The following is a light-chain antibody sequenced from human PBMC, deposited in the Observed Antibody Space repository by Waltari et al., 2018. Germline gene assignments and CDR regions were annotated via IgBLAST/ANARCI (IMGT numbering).Light chain of an antibody. CDR3: QNHERLPAT. Sequence: SRRASQSVSNYVAWYQQRPGQAPRLRSYAASTRATGIPDRFSGSGFWTDFSLTISRREPEDFAVYYCQNHERLPATFGQGTNVEIK. J-gene: IGKJ1*01. V-gene: IGKV3-20*01. CDR2: AAS. CDR1: QSVSNY.